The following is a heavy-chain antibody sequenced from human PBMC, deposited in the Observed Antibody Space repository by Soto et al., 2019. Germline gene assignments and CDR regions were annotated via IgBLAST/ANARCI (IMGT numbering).Heavy chain of an antibody. CDR3: AATPRY. CDR1: GGSISSYY. Sequence: SETLSLTCTVSGGSISSYYWSCIRQPPGKGLEWIGYIYSSGSTNYNPSLKGRVTMSLDTSKNQVSLNVTSVTAADTAVYYCAATPRYWGQGRLVTVS. J-gene: IGHJ4*02. CDR2: IYSSGST. D-gene: IGHD1-26*01. V-gene: IGHV4-59*01.